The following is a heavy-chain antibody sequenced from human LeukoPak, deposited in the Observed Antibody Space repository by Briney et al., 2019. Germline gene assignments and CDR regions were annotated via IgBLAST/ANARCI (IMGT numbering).Heavy chain of an antibody. CDR3: VNGDQSSWYRTLLY. Sequence: GGSLRLSCAASGFTFSTYAMHWVRQAPGKGLEYVSAISSNGGSTYYADSVKGRFTISRDNSKNTLYLQMSSLRAEDTAMYYCVNGDQSSWYRTLLYWGQGTLVTVSS. CDR1: GFTFSTYA. V-gene: IGHV3-64D*06. J-gene: IGHJ4*02. D-gene: IGHD6-13*01. CDR2: ISSNGGST.